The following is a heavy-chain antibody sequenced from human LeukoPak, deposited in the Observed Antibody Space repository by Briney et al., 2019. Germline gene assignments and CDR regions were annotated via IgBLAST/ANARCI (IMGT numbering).Heavy chain of an antibody. CDR1: GFTFSSYA. V-gene: IGHV3-30-3*01. CDR3: AREGQWELPTFDY. J-gene: IGHJ4*02. D-gene: IGHD1-26*01. Sequence: GGSLRLSCAASGFTFSSYAMHWVRQAPGKGLERVAVISYDGSNKYYADSVKGRFTISRDNSKNKLYLQMNSLRAEDTAVYYCAREGQWELPTFDYWGQGTLVTVSS. CDR2: ISYDGSNK.